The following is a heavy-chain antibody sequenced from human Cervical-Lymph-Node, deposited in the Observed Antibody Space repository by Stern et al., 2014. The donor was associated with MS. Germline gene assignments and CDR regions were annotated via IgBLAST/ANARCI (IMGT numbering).Heavy chain of an antibody. Sequence: QLVQSGSEVKKPGSSGRVSCKASGGTFSSSGISWVRQAPGQGLEWMGRIIPILSITNYAQNFQGRVTITADKSTSTAYMELSSLRSEDTAVYYCATLGVTTGDFDPWGQGTLVTVSS. CDR1: GGTFSSSG. CDR2: IIPILSIT. J-gene: IGHJ5*02. CDR3: ATLGVTTGDFDP. V-gene: IGHV1-69*09. D-gene: IGHD4-17*01.